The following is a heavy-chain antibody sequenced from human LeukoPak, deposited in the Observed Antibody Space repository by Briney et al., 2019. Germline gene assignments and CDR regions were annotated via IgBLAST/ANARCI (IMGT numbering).Heavy chain of an antibody. CDR2: ISAYNGNT. V-gene: IGHV1-18*01. D-gene: IGHD2-8*01. CDR3: ARDLPGVCSFDY. Sequence: ASVKVSCKASGYTFSSYGISWVRQAPGQGLEWMGWISAYNGNTNYAQKLQGRVTMTTDTSTSTAYMELRTLRSDDTAVYYCARDLPGVCSFDYWGQGTLVTVSS. J-gene: IGHJ4*02. CDR1: GYTFSSYG.